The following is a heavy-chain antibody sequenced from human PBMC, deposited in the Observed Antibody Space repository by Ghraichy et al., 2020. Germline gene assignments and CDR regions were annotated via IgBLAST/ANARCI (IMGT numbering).Heavy chain of an antibody. CDR2: INHSGST. D-gene: IGHD6-6*01. CDR1: GGSFSGYY. CDR3: SRVTPGREQLAY. J-gene: IGHJ4*02. V-gene: IGHV4-34*01. Sequence: SQTLSLTCAVYGGSFSGYYWSWIRQPPGKGLEWVGEINHSGSTNYNPSLKSRVTISVDTSKTQFSLKLSSVTAAATAVYFCSRVTPGREQLAYWCKGALVTVSS.